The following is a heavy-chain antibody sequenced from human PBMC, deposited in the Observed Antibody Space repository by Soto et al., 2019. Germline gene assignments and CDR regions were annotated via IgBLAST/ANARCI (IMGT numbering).Heavy chain of an antibody. J-gene: IGHJ6*01. CDR1: GFTFNHYA. V-gene: IGHV3-23*01. CDR2: VSGRGGSK. CDR3: AKDSTVTTSLYFYYYGFDV. D-gene: IGHD4-17*01. Sequence: VQLLESGGGLVQPGGSLRLACTASGFTFNHYAMTWVRQAPGRGREWVASVSGRGGSKKYADSVKGRFIISRDNSNSTLYLQMDSLGGEDTAVYYCAKDSTVTTSLYFYYYGFDVWGQGTTVTVSS.